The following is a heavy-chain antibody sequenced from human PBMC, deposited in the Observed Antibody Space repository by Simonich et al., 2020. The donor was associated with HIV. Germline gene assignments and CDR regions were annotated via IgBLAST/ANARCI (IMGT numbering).Heavy chain of an antibody. V-gene: IGHV3-21*01. CDR3: ARDGRKGSSTSCSDY. CDR1: GFTFSSYS. Sequence: EVQLVESGGGLVKPGGSLRLSCAASGFTFSSYSMNWVRQAPGKGLEWDSSISSSNSYIYYADSVKGRFTISRDNAKNSLYLQMNSLRAEDTAVYYCARDGRKGSSTSCSDYWGQGTLVTVSS. CDR2: ISSSNSYI. J-gene: IGHJ4*02. D-gene: IGHD2-2*01.